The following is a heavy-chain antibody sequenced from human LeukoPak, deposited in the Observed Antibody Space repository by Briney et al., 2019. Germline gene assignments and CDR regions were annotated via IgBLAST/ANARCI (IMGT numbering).Heavy chain of an antibody. D-gene: IGHD3-10*02. Sequence: GGSLRLSCAASGFSFTKYAMRWVRHAPGKGLVWVSRMSTSGDSTDYADPVKGRFTISRDNAKDTLYLQMASLRVEDRAVFYCSEGSFGGGLIPYYVSWGERGVVTVAS. CDR2: MSTSGDST. V-gene: IGHV3-23*01. CDR1: GFSFTKYA. J-gene: IGHJ5*02. CDR3: SEGSFGGGLIPYYVS.